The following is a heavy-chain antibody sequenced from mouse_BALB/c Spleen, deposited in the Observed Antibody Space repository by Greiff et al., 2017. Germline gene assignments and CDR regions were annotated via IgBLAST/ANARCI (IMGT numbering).Heavy chain of an antibody. D-gene: IGHD3-1*01. V-gene: IGHV5-6-2*01. J-gene: IGHJ2*01. CDR3: ARQGGSSYYFDY. CDR1: GFTFSSYY. CDR2: INSNGGST. Sequence: EVQGVESGGGLVKLGGSLKLSCAASGFTFSSYYMSWVRQTPEKRLELVAAINSNGGSTYYPDTVKGRFTISRDNAKNTLYLQMSSLKSEDTALYYCARQGGSSYYFDYWGQGTTLTVSS.